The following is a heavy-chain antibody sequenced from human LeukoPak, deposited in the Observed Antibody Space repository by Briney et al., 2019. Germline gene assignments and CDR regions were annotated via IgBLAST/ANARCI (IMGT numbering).Heavy chain of an antibody. CDR3: AREGDSSGYHFDY. Sequence: GESLKISCKGSGYRFTSYWIGWVRQMPGKGLEWMGIIYPGDSDIRYSPSFEGQVTISADESISTAYLQWSSLKASDTAMYYCAREGDSSGYHFDYWGQGTLVTVSS. CDR1: GYRFTSYW. V-gene: IGHV5-51*01. J-gene: IGHJ4*02. CDR2: IYPGDSDI. D-gene: IGHD3-22*01.